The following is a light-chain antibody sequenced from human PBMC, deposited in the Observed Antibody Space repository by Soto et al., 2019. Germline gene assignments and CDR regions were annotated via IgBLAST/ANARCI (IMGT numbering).Light chain of an antibody. CDR3: FSFTTDWTHV. CDR1: SSDSGAYNY. CDR2: EVS. J-gene: IGLJ1*01. Sequence: SGLTQPASVSGSPGQSITISCTGSSSDSGAYNYVSWFQHYPGKAPKLIISEVSNRPSGVSSRFSGSKSGTAASLTISGLQTEDEADYFCFSFTTDWTHVFGTGTKVTVX. V-gene: IGLV2-14*01.